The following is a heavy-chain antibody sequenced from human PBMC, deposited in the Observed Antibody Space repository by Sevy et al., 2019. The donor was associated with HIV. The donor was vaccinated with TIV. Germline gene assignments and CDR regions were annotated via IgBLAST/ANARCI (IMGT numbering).Heavy chain of an antibody. CDR2: ISSSANYI. J-gene: IGHJ3*02. CDR3: ARPYGSGSWEAFDI. V-gene: IGHV3-21*01. CDR1: GFTFSSYA. Sequence: GGSLRLSCAASGFTFSSYAMHWVRQAPGKGLEWVSSISSSANYIYYADSLKGRFTISRDNAKNSLYLQMNSLRAEDTAVYYCARPYGSGSWEAFDIWGQGTMVTVSS. D-gene: IGHD3-10*01.